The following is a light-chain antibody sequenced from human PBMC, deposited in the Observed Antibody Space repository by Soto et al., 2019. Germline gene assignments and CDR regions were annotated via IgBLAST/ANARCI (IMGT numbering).Light chain of an antibody. J-gene: IGLJ7*01. CDR3: QVWDSSSDLAV. Sequence: SYELTQPPSVSVAPGKTARISCGGNDIGTKSVHWYRQKPGQAPVLVIYFNRDRPSGIPERFSGSNSGNTATLTISRVEAGDEADYYCQVWDSSSDLAVFGGGTQLTVL. CDR1: DIGTKS. CDR2: FNR. V-gene: IGLV3-21*04.